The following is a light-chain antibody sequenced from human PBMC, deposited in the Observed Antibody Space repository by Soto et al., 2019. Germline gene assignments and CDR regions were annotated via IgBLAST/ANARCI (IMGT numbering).Light chain of an antibody. V-gene: IGKV3-11*01. CDR2: DAS. J-gene: IGKJ2*01. CDR3: QQRSNWPRT. CDR1: LSVSSY. Sequence: EIVLTQTPATLSLSPGERATLSCRASLSVSSYLAWYQQKPGQAPRLLIYDASNRATGIPARFSGSGSGTDFTLTISSLEPEDFAVYYCQQRSNWPRTFGQGTKLELK.